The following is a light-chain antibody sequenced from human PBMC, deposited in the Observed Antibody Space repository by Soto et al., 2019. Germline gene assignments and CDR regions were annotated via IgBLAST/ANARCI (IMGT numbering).Light chain of an antibody. CDR3: QQYGCSPWT. CDR1: QRVSSSF. V-gene: IGKV3-20*01. CDR2: GAS. Sequence: EIVLTQSPGTLSLSPGERATLSCRASQRVSSSFLAWYQQKPGQAPRLLIYGASSRATGIPDRFSGSGSGTDFTLTISGLEPEDFAVYYCQQYGCSPWTFGQGTKVEIK. J-gene: IGKJ1*01.